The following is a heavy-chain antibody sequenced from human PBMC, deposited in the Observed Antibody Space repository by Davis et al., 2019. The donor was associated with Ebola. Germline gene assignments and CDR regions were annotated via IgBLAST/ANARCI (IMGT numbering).Heavy chain of an antibody. CDR2: ISAYNGNT. CDR1: GYTFTSYG. J-gene: IGHJ6*02. D-gene: IGHD5-12*01. V-gene: IGHV1-18*01. Sequence: ASVKVSCKASGYTFTSYGISWVRQAPGQGLEWMGWISAYNGNTNYAQKFQGRVTITADKSTSTAYMELSSLRSEDTAVYYCASSRSGYLDYYYYYGMDAWGQGTTVTVSS. CDR3: ASSRSGYLDYYYYYGMDA.